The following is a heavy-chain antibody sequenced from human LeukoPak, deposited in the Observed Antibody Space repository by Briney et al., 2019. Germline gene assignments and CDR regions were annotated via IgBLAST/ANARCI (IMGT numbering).Heavy chain of an antibody. CDR3: ASGTIVGARGADN. J-gene: IGHJ4*02. CDR2: IYENGGTT. D-gene: IGHD1-26*01. V-gene: IGHV3-23*01. CDR1: GFTFRSHA. Sequence: GGSLRLSCVGSGFTFRSHAMSWVRQAPEKGLEFVSGIYENGGTTYYADSVKGRFSISRDNANNLLYLQMNSLRAEDTAVYYCASGTIVGARGADNWGQGTLVTVSS.